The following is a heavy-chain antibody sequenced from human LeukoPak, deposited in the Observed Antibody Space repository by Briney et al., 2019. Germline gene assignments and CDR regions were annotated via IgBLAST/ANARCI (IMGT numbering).Heavy chain of an antibody. CDR3: AKHYYDSSGYYYVFDY. J-gene: IGHJ4*02. V-gene: IGHV3-23*01. D-gene: IGHD3-22*01. Sequence: GGSLRLSCAASGFTFSSYAMSWVRQAPGKGLEWVSAISGSGGSTYYADSAKGRFTISRDNSKNTLYLQMNSLRAEDTAVYYCAKHYYDSSGYYYVFDYWGQGTLVTVSS. CDR1: GFTFSSYA. CDR2: ISGSGGST.